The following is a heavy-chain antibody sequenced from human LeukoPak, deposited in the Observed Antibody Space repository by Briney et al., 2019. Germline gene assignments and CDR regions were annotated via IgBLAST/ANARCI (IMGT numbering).Heavy chain of an antibody. CDR3: ARHYYDSSGYTT. CDR2: IYYSGST. D-gene: IGHD3-22*01. V-gene: IGHV4-31*03. J-gene: IGHJ5*02. CDR1: GGSISSGGYY. Sequence: KASETLSLTCTVSGGSISSGGYYWSWIRQHPGKGLEWIGYIYYSGSTYYNPSLKSRVTISVDTSKNQFSLKLSSVTAADTAVYYCARHYYDSSGYTTWGQGTLVTVSS.